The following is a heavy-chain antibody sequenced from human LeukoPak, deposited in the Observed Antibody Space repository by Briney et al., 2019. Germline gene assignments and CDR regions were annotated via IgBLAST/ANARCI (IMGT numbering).Heavy chain of an antibody. J-gene: IGHJ4*02. Sequence: PGGSLRLSCAASGFTFSSYWMHWVGQAPGKGLVWVSRLNSDGSSTNYADSVKGRFTISRDNAKNTLYLQMNSLRAEDTAVYYCARGNSYSWDYWGQGTLVTVSS. D-gene: IGHD5-18*01. V-gene: IGHV3-74*01. CDR3: ARGNSYSWDY. CDR1: GFTFSSYW. CDR2: LNSDGSST.